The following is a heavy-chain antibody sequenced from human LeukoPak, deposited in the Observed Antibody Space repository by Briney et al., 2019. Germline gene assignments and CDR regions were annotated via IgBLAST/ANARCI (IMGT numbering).Heavy chain of an antibody. D-gene: IGHD3-3*01. CDR2: INPSGGST. J-gene: IGHJ5*02. V-gene: IGHV1-46*01. CDR1: GYTFTSYY. CDR3: ARDPDFWSGYIWFDP. Sequence: GASVKVSCKASGYTFTSYYMHWVRQAPGQGLEWMGIINPSGGSTSYAQKFQGRVTVTRDTSTSTVYMELSSLRSEDTAVYYCARDPDFWSGYIWFDPWGQGTLVTVSS.